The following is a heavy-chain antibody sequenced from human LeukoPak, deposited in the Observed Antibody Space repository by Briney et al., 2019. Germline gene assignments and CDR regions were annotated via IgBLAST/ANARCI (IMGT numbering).Heavy chain of an antibody. D-gene: IGHD3-22*01. CDR1: GFTFSAYS. J-gene: IGHJ4*02. CDR2: ISSSSSYI. Sequence: PGGSLRLSCAASGFTFSAYSMNWVRQAPGKGLEWVASISSSSSYIYYADSVKGRFTISRDNAKNSLYLQMNGLRAVDTAVYYCASSGYDSSGYYYGWGQGAQVTASS. CDR3: ASSGYDSSGYYYG. V-gene: IGHV3-21*01.